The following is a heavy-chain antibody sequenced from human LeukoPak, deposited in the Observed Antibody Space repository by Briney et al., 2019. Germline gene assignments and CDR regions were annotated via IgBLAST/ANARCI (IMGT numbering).Heavy chain of an antibody. CDR3: ATVRTYTNFDY. V-gene: IGHV3-7*05. CDR2: INQDGSQK. D-gene: IGHD5-18*01. Sequence: QPGGSLRLSCAASGFTFSGYWMSWVRQAPGKGLEWVANINQDGSQKYYVDSVKGRFTISRDNAKNSLYLQMNSLRAEDTAVYYCATVRTYTNFDYWGQGTLVTASS. J-gene: IGHJ4*02. CDR1: GFTFSGYW.